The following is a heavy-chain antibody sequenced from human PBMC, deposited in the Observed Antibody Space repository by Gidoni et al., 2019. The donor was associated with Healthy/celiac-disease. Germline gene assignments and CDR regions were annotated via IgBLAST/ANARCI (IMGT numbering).Heavy chain of an antibody. D-gene: IGHD3-3*01. CDR1: GFSLSNARMG. CDR3: ARTGVSKVTHRGAFDI. J-gene: IGHJ3*02. CDR2: IFSNDEK. V-gene: IGHV2-26*01. Sequence: QVTLKESGPVLVKPTETLTLTCTVSGFSLSNARMGVSWIRQPPGKALEWLAHIFSNDEKSYSTSLKSRLTISKDTSKSQVVLTMTNMDPVDTATYYCARTGVSKVTHRGAFDIWGQGTMVTVSS.